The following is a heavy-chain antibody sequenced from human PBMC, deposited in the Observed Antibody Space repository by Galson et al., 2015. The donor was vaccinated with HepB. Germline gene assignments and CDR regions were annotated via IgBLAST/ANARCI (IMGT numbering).Heavy chain of an antibody. CDR3: ARYGGAMGDGYGGGLFDY. Sequence: SVKVSCKASGGTFSSYAISWVRQAPGQGLEWMGRIIPILGIANYAQKFQGRVTITADKSTSTAYMELSSLRSEDTAVYYCARYGGAMGDGYGGGLFDYWGQGTLVTVSS. D-gene: IGHD5-24*01. CDR2: IIPILGIA. V-gene: IGHV1-69*04. CDR1: GGTFSSYA. J-gene: IGHJ4*02.